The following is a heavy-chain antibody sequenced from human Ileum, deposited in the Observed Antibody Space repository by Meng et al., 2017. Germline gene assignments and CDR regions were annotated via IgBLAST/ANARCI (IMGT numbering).Heavy chain of an antibody. V-gene: IGHV3-53*02. CDR1: GFTVSYQY. Sequence: GKLAETGGGLVQPGGSLRLSCAASGFTVSYQYMNWVRQAPGKGLEWVSVIDAGGGTNYADSVKGRFTISRDNSKNTLYLQMDSLRAEDMAVYYCVGGFYFQYWGQGTLVTVSS. CDR2: IDAGGGT. CDR3: VGGFYFQY. D-gene: IGHD3-3*01. J-gene: IGHJ1*01.